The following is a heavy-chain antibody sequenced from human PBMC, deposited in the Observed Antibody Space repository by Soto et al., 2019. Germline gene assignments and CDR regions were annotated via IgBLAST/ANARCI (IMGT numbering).Heavy chain of an antibody. V-gene: IGHV3-7*01. CDR2: IKQDGSEK. CDR3: ARSSGEGNYDYYMDV. CDR1: GFTFSSYW. Sequence: EVQLVESGGGLVQPGGSLRLSCAASGFTFSSYWMSWVRQAPGKGLEWVANIKQDGSEKYYVDSVKGRFTISRDNAKNSLYLQMNSLRADDTAVYYCARSSGEGNYDYYMDVWGKGTTVTVSS. J-gene: IGHJ6*03. D-gene: IGHD1-26*01.